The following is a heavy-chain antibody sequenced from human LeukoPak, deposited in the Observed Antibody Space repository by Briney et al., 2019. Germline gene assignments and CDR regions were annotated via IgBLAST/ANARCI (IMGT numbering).Heavy chain of an antibody. D-gene: IGHD3-3*01. J-gene: IGHJ6*03. CDR1: GFTFSSYW. CDR3: ARDPSSDFWSGYYYYYYYYMDV. Sequence: PGGSLRLSCAASGFTFSSYWMSWVRQAPGKGLEWVANIKQDGSEKYYVDSVKGRFTISRDNAKNSLYLQMNSLRAEDTVVYYCARDPSSDFWSGYYYYYYYYMDVWGKGTTVTVSS. CDR2: IKQDGSEK. V-gene: IGHV3-7*01.